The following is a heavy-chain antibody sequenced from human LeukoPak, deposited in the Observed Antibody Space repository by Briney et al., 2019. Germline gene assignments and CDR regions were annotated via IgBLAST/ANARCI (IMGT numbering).Heavy chain of an antibody. CDR2: ISGSGGST. Sequence: GGSLRLSCAASGFTFSSYAVGWVRQAPGKGLEWVSSISGSGGSTYYADSVKGRFTISRDNSKNTLYLQMNSLRADDTAVYYCAKENGSYYGGADYWGQGTLVTVSS. CDR1: GFTFSSYA. V-gene: IGHV3-23*01. CDR3: AKENGSYYGGADY. J-gene: IGHJ4*02. D-gene: IGHD1-26*01.